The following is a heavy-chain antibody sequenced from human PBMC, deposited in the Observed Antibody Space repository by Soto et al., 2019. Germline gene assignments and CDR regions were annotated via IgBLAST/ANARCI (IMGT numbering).Heavy chain of an antibody. CDR2: FIAMLGTP. D-gene: IGHD5-18*01. Sequence: SVKVSCKASGGTFGSHGIAWVRQAPGQGLKWMGGFIAMLGTPTYAKKVQGRATITADESLTSSYLELRSLRSEDTAVYFCARGAMANFDYWGQGTVVTVSS. CDR3: ARGAMANFDY. V-gene: IGHV1-69*13. J-gene: IGHJ4*02. CDR1: GGTFGSHG.